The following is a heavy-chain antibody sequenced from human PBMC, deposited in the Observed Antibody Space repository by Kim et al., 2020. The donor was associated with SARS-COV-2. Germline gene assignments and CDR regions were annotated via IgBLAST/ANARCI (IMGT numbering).Heavy chain of an antibody. CDR2: IIPIFGIA. D-gene: IGHD5-12*01. V-gene: IGHV1-69*04. J-gene: IGHJ4*02. CDR1: GGTFSSYA. CDR3: ARVVLDIVATTTPPFDY. Sequence: SVKVSCKASGGTFSSYAISWVRQAPGQGLEWMGRIIPIFGIANYAQKFQGRVTITADKSTSTAYMELSSLRSEDTAVYYCARVVLDIVATTTPPFDYWGQGTLVTVSS.